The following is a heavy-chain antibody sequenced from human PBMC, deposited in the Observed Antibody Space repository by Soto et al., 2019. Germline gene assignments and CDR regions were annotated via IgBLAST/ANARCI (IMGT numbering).Heavy chain of an antibody. Sequence: CCKGAWGSSVDLCGAWISQKPGKGLEWMGIIYPGDSEIKYSPSFQGQVTISADKSITTAYLQWSSLKASDSAVYFCARPRYHSSVWTEYFYWGRGTLVTVSS. D-gene: IGHD6-19*01. J-gene: IGHJ4*02. CDR3: ARPRYHSSVWTEYFY. V-gene: IGHV5-51*01. CDR2: IYPGDSEI. CDR1: WGSSVDLC.